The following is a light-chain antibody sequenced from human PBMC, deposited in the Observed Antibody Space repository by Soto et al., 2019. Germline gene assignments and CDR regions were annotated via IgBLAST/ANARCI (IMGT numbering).Light chain of an antibody. CDR2: LEGSGSY. V-gene: IGLV4-60*03. CDR1: SGHSSYI. CDR3: ETWDSNTRV. J-gene: IGLJ3*02. Sequence: QPVLTQSSSASASLGSSVKLTCTLSSGHSSYIIAWHQQQPGKAPRYLMKLEGSGSYNKWSGVPDRFSGSSSGADRYLTISNLQAEDEADYYCETWDSNTRVFGGGTKLTV.